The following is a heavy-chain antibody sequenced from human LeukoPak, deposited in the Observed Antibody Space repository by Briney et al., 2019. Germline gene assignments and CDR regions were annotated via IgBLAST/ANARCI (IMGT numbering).Heavy chain of an antibody. Sequence: GGSLRLSCAASGFTFSTYSMNWVRQAPGKGLEWVSYISSSSRTIYYADSVKGRFTISRDNAKKSLYLQMNSLRAEDTAVYYCARDGDGSGSTPSFDYWGQGTLVTVSS. V-gene: IGHV3-48*01. J-gene: IGHJ4*02. CDR1: GFTFSTYS. D-gene: IGHD3-10*01. CDR3: ARDGDGSGSTPSFDY. CDR2: ISSSSRTI.